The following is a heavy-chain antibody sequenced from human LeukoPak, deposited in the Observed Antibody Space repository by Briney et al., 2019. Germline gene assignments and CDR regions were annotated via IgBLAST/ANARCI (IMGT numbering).Heavy chain of an antibody. D-gene: IGHD3-3*01. J-gene: IGHJ5*02. Sequence: ASVKVSCKASGYTVTGCYMHWVRQAPGQGLEWMGWINPNSGGTNYAQKFQGRVTMTRDTSISTAYMELSRLKSDDTAVYYCARGHVTVFGGTANWFDPWGQGTLVTVSS. CDR2: INPNSGGT. V-gene: IGHV1-2*02. CDR1: GYTVTGCY. CDR3: ARGHVTVFGGTANWFDP.